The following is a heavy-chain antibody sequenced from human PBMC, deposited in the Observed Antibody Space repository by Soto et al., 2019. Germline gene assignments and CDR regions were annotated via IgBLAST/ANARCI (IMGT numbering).Heavy chain of an antibody. CDR3: ARDGPMYSSSWYRFDY. V-gene: IGHV1-3*01. D-gene: IGHD6-13*01. J-gene: IGHJ4*02. Sequence: ASVKVSCKASGYTFTSYAMHWVRRAPGQRLEWMGWINAGNGNTKYSQKFQGRVTITRDTSASTAYMELSSLRSEDTAVYYCARDGPMYSSSWYRFDYWGQGTLVTVSS. CDR1: GYTFTSYA. CDR2: INAGNGNT.